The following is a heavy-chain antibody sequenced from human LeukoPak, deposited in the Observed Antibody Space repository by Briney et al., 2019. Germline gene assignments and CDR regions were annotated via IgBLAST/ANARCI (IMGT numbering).Heavy chain of an antibody. CDR2: IHYSGST. V-gene: IGHV4-59*11. CDR1: GGSITFHY. Sequence: SETLSLTCTVSGGSITFHYWSWIQQPPGKGLEWIGYIHYSGSTHYNPSLKSRVTISVDTSKNQFSLNLTSVTAADTAVYYCAKAGYISIFYEYWFDPWGQGTLVTVSS. J-gene: IGHJ5*02. D-gene: IGHD3-3*02. CDR3: AKAGYISIFYEYWFDP.